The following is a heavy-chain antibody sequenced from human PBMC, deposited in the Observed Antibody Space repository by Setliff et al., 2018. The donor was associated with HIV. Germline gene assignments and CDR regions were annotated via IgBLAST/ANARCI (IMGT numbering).Heavy chain of an antibody. V-gene: IGHV4-59*11. J-gene: IGHJ5*02. CDR2: IYYSGST. CDR3: ARSYYYDSSGYSSRYWFDP. CDR1: GGSIFSHY. Sequence: PSETLSLTCTVSGGSIFSHYWSWIRQPPGKGLEWIGYIYYSGSTNYNPSLKSRVTISVDTSKNQFSLKLSSVTAADTAVYYCARSYYYDSSGYSSRYWFDPWGQGTLVTVSS. D-gene: IGHD3-22*01.